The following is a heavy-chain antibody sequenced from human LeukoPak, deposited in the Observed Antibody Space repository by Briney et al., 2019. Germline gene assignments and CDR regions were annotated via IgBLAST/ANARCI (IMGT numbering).Heavy chain of an antibody. J-gene: IGHJ5*02. CDR1: GYSFPDYW. D-gene: IGHD3-9*01. Sequence: GESLKISCKGSGYSFPDYWIGWVRQMPGKGLEWMGIIYPDDSDTRYSPPFQGQVTISADKSISTAYLQWSSLKASDTAMYYCARHPKPSRLRYFDWLSGGGFDPWGQGTLVTVSS. CDR2: IYPDDSDT. V-gene: IGHV5-51*01. CDR3: ARHPKPSRLRYFDWLSGGGFDP.